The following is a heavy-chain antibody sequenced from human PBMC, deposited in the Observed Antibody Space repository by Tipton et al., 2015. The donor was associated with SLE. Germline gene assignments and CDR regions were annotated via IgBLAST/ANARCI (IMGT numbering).Heavy chain of an antibody. Sequence: SLRLSCAASGFTFSGYAMHWVRQAPGQGLEWVSIISDDGGNKYYADSVKGRFTISRDNSKNTLYLQMNSLRAEDTAVYYCAKDGPTAVAGGGYYYYMDVWGKGTTVTVSS. CDR3: AKDGPTAVAGGGYYYYMDV. D-gene: IGHD6-19*01. J-gene: IGHJ6*03. V-gene: IGHV3-30-3*01. CDR1: GFTFSGYA. CDR2: ISDDGGNK.